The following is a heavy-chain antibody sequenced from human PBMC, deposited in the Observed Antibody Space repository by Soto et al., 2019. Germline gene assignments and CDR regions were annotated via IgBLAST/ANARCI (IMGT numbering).Heavy chain of an antibody. CDR2: IIPIFGTA. J-gene: IGHJ4*02. CDR3: AMSYYGDYFFLNDY. D-gene: IGHD4-17*01. Sequence: VSCEASGGTFCSYAVGGVRQKTGQGLEWMGGIIPIFGTANYAQKFQGRVTITADESTSTAYMELSSLRSEDTAVYYCAMSYYGDYFFLNDYWGQGTLVTVSS. CDR1: GGTFCSYA. V-gene: IGHV1-69*01.